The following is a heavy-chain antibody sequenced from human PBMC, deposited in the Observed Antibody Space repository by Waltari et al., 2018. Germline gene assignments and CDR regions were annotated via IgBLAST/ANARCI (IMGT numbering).Heavy chain of an antibody. CDR1: GYPLSDLS. Sequence: QVQLVQSGAEGKKPGAAVKVSCKVSGYPLSDLSIHWVRQAPGKGLEWMGGYDPEDGETVSAQIFQGRLSMTEDTSRDTAYMELRSLRSEDTAVYYCATDHHRDSGYDIWGQGTLVTVSS. CDR3: ATDHHRDSGYDI. V-gene: IGHV1-24*01. D-gene: IGHD5-12*01. CDR2: YDPEDGET. J-gene: IGHJ4*02.